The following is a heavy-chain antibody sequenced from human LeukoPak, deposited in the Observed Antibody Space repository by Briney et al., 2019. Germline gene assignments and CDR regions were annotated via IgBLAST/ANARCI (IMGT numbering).Heavy chain of an antibody. CDR1: VGTFSIYA. J-gene: IGHJ4*02. CDR3: ARSPSSKILWFGELTRYAFDY. D-gene: IGHD3-10*01. Sequence: ASVKVSCRASVGTFSIYAISCVRQAPGQVREVRVGSSRIWGTANYAEKLQDRAPITAEKSTSTAYMEMSRLRSEHTAVYSCARSPSSKILWFGELTRYAFDYWGQGTLVTVSS. V-gene: IGHV1-69*06. CDR2: SSRIWGTA.